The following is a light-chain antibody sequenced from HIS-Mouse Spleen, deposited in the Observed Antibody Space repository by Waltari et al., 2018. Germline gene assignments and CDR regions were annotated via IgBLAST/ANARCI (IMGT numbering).Light chain of an antibody. CDR3: CSDAGSSALV. V-gene: IGLV2-23*01. J-gene: IGLJ3*02. Sequence: QSALTQPASVSGSPGQSITISCTGTSSDFGSHNLVPWYQQRPGKAPKLRIYEGRKRRSEVSKRFSGNTSRDTASLAISAREAEDEADYVCCSDAGSSALVVGRGTKLSVL. CDR2: EGR. CDR1: SSDFGSHNL.